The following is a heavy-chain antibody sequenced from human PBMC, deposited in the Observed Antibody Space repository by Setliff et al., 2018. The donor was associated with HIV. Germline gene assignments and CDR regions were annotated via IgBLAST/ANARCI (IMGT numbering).Heavy chain of an antibody. CDR2: ITKRADET. V-gene: IGHV3-21*05. D-gene: IGHD3-10*01. J-gene: IGHJ3*02. CDR1: GFTFGSYS. Sequence: GGSLRLSCAASGFTFGSYSMNWVRQAPGKGLEWISYITKRADETHYADSVKGRFSISRDTAKNSLYLQMTSLRPEDTALYYCVRDLLWAFDMWGPGTMVTVSS. CDR3: VRDLLWAFDM.